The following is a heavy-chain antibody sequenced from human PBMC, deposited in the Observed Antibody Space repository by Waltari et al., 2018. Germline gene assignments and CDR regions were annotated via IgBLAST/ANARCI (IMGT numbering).Heavy chain of an antibody. CDR1: GGTFSIHA. CDR2: VIPSFGTV. CDR3: ASGAGYCSSSNCPHDAFNV. Sequence: QVQLMQSGAEVKKPGSSVKVSCKASGGTFSIHAISWVRQAPGQGLGWLGGVIPSFGTVNYDQRVQGRVTITAAESTSTIYMELHTLRSEDTAVYYCASGAGYCSSSNCPHDAFNVWGQGTMVTVSS. V-gene: IGHV1-69*01. J-gene: IGHJ3*01. D-gene: IGHD2-2*01.